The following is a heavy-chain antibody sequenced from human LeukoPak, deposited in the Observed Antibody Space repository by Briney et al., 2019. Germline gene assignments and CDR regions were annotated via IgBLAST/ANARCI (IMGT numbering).Heavy chain of an antibody. CDR2: MYYSGSA. CDR1: GVSISSGDYY. CDR3: ARPYYYDSRIDP. Sequence: SQTLSLTCTVSGVSISSGDYYWSWIRQPPGKGLEWVGYMYYSGSAYYNPSLKSRATISVDTSKNQFSLKLSSVTAADTAVYYCARPYYYDSRIDPWGQGTLVTVSS. J-gene: IGHJ5*02. D-gene: IGHD3-22*01. V-gene: IGHV4-30-4*01.